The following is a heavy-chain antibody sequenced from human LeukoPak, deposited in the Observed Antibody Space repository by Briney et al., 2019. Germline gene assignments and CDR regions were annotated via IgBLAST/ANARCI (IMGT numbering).Heavy chain of an antibody. J-gene: IGHJ4*02. Sequence: SETLSLTCSVSGGSISSYHWSWTRQPPGKGLEWIGYIYYGGGTNYNPSLKSRVTISVDTSKNQFSLTVSSVTAADTAIYYCARHSLKLVDADFDYWGQGTLVTVSS. V-gene: IGHV4-59*08. CDR3: ARHSLKLVDADFDY. CDR2: IYYGGGT. D-gene: IGHD3-16*02. CDR1: GGSISSYH.